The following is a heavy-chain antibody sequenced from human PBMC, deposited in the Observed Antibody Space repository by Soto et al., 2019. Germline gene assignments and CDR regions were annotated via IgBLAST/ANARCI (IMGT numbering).Heavy chain of an antibody. CDR2: IWYDGSNK. CDR1: GFTFSSYG. Sequence: QVQLVESGGGVVQPGRSLRLSCAASGFTFSSYGMHWVRQAPGKGLEWVAVIWYDGSNKYYADSVKGRFTISRDNSKNTLYLQMNSLRAEDTAVYYCARDLREWYSSGWYYFDYWGQGTLVTVSS. D-gene: IGHD6-19*01. J-gene: IGHJ4*02. V-gene: IGHV3-33*01. CDR3: ARDLREWYSSGWYYFDY.